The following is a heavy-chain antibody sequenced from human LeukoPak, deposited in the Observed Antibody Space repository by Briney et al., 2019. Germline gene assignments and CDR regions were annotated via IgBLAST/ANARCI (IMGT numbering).Heavy chain of an antibody. CDR1: GGSISSGGYY. CDR3: ARSNREGILNYDFWSGYYTANWYFDL. V-gene: IGHV4-30-2*01. J-gene: IGHJ2*01. D-gene: IGHD3-3*01. Sequence: SETLSLTCTVSGGSISSGGYYWSWIRQPPGKGLEWIGYIYHSGSTYYNPSLKSRVTISVDRSKNQFSLKLSSVTAADTAVYYCARSNREGILNYDFWSGYYTANWYFDLWGRGTLVTVSS. CDR2: IYHSGST.